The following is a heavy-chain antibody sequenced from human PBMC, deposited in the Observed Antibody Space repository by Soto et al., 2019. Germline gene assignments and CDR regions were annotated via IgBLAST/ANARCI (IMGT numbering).Heavy chain of an antibody. V-gene: IGHV3-7*01. Sequence: EVQLVESGGGLVQPGGSLRLSCAASGLTFSSSWMSWARQAPGKGLQWVANIKEDGSEEYYLDSVKGRVTISRDNAKNSLYLQMNSLTAEDTAVYYCARDLGYQTLDYWGQGTLVSVSS. CDR2: IKEDGSEE. CDR1: GLTFSSSW. D-gene: IGHD6-25*01. CDR3: ARDLGYQTLDY. J-gene: IGHJ4*02.